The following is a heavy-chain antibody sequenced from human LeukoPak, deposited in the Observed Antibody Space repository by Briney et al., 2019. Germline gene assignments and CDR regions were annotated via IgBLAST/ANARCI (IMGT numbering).Heavy chain of an antibody. V-gene: IGHV5-51*01. CDR1: GYSFTSYW. CDR2: IYPGDSDT. J-gene: IGHJ3*02. Sequence: GEPLKISCKGSGYSFTSYWIGWVRQMPGKGLEWMGIIYPGDSDTRYSPSFQGQVTISADKSISTAYLQWSSLKASDTAMYYCARVRQASYYGDYDAFDIWGQGTMVTVSS. CDR3: ARVRQASYYGDYDAFDI. D-gene: IGHD4-17*01.